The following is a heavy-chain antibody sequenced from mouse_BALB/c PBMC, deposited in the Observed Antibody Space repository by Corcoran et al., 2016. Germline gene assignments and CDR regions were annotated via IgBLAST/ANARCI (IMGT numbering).Heavy chain of an antibody. V-gene: IGHV1S136*01. Sequence: EVQLQQSGPELVKPGASVTMSCKASGYTFTSYVMHWVKQKPGQGLEWIGYINPYNDGTKYNEKFKGKATLTSDKSSSTAYMELSSLTSEDSAVYCCARLYPGIAMDYWGQGTSVTVSS. CDR3: ARLYPGIAMDY. CDR2: INPYNDGT. CDR1: GYTFTSYV. J-gene: IGHJ4*01.